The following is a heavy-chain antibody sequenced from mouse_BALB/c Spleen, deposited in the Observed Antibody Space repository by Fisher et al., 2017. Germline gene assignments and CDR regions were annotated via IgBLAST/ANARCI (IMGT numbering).Heavy chain of an antibody. D-gene: IGHD1-1*01. Sequence: FKGKATLTADKSSSTAYMQLSSLTSEDSAVYYCATGLDYYGSSYDAMDYWGQGTSVTVSS. CDR3: ATGLDYYGSSYDAMDY. V-gene: IGHV1-77*01. J-gene: IGHJ4*01.